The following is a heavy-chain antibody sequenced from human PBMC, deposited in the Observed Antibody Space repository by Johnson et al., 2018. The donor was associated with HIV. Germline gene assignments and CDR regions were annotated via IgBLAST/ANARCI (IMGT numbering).Heavy chain of an antibody. V-gene: IGHV3-30*19. D-gene: IGHD1-26*01. CDR3: ARGRGELLGGAFDI. J-gene: IGHJ3*02. CDR1: GFRFTSYG. Sequence: VQLVESGGGVVQPGRSLRLSCVASGFRFTSYGIHWVRQAPGKGLEWEAVISYDGTDKYYAESVKGRFTISRDNSKNTLYLQMNSLRPEDAAIYYCARGRGELLGGAFDIWGQGTMVTVSS. CDR2: ISYDGTDK.